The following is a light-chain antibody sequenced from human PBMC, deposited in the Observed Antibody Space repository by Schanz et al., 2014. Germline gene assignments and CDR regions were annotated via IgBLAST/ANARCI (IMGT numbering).Light chain of an antibody. J-gene: IGKJ1*01. CDR3: QQFNKWPPT. V-gene: IGKV3-15*01. CDR2: GAS. Sequence: EIVLTQSPGTLSLSPGERATLSCRTSQSVDSSYLAWYQQKAGQAPRLLIFGASTRATGIPPRFSGSMSGTEFTLTIDSLQSEDFAVYYCQQFNKWPPTFGPGTKVEIK. CDR1: QSVDSSY.